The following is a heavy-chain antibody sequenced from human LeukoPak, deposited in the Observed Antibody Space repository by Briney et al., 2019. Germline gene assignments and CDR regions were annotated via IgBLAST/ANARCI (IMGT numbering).Heavy chain of an antibody. D-gene: IGHD3-10*01. CDR3: ATTRRYGSGSYPPGY. J-gene: IGHJ4*02. V-gene: IGHV3-66*01. CDR2: IYSGGST. CDR1: GFTVSSNY. Sequence: GGSLRLSCAASGFTVSSNYMSWVRQAPGKGLEWVSVIYSGGSTYYADSVKGRSTISRDNSKNTLYLQMNSLRAEDTAVYYCATTRRYGSGSYPPGYWGQGTLVTVSS.